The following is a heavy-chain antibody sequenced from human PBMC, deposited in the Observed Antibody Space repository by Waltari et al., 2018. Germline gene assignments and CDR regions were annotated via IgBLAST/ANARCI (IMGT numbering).Heavy chain of an antibody. J-gene: IGHJ6*02. CDR3: ARSSNSSSGMDV. V-gene: IGHV3-21*01. CDR2: ITTSSNYI. CDR1: GFTFSYFT. Sequence: EVQLVESGGGLVKPGGSLRLSCAASGFTFSYFTLNWVRQTPGQGLEWVSSITTSSNYIYYADSVQGRFTISRDNAKNSLFLQMNSLRAEDTSVYYCARSSNSSSGMDVWGQGTTVTVSS. D-gene: IGHD6-6*01.